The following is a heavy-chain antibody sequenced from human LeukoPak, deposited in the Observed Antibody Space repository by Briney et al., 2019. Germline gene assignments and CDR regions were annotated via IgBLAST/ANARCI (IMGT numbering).Heavy chain of an antibody. CDR2: IIPILGIA. CDR3: ARDLGDFWSGSVP. CDR1: GGTFSSYA. V-gene: IGHV1-69*04. J-gene: IGHJ5*02. D-gene: IGHD3-3*01. Sequence: ASVKVSCKASGGTFSSYAISWVRQAPGQGLEWMGRIIPILGIANYAQKFQGRVTITADKSTSTAYTELSSLRSEDTAVYYCARDLGDFWSGSVPWGQGTLVTVSS.